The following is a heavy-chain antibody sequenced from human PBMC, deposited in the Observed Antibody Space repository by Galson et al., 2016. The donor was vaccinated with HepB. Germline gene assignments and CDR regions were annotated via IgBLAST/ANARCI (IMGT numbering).Heavy chain of an antibody. D-gene: IGHD7-27*01. Sequence: SVKVSCKASGYTFTSYRILWVRQAPVQSLECMGWINVGNVITKYSEKVQGRVTITCHTSASTVHMELSSLVSGDTAVYYCARDGDPLYDYGMDVWDQGTTVIVSS. CDR3: ARDGDPLYDYGMDV. CDR2: INVGNVIT. V-gene: IGHV1-3*01. CDR1: GYTFTSYR. J-gene: IGHJ6*02.